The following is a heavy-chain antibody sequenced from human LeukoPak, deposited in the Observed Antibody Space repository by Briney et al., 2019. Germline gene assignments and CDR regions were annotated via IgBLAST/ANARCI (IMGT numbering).Heavy chain of an antibody. CDR3: AKDTPNFHYSDY. CDR2: IRGSGEST. J-gene: IGHJ4*02. V-gene: IGHV3-23*01. CDR1: GFTFSSYA. D-gene: IGHD1-1*01. Sequence: GGSLRLSCAASGFTFSSYAMSWVRQAPGKGLEWVSTIRGSGESTFYADSVKGRFTISRDNSKNTLYLQMNSLRAEDTAVYYCAKDTPNFHYSDYWGQGTLVTVSS.